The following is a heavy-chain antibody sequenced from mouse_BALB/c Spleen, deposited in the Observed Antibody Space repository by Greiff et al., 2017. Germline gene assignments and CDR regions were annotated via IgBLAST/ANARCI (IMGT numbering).Heavy chain of an antibody. V-gene: IGHV4-1*02. Sequence: EVKLMESGGGLVQPGGSLKLSCAASGFDFSRYWMSWVRQAPGKGLEWIGEINPDSSTINYTPSLKDKFIISRDNAKNTLYLQMSKVRSEDTALYYCARFPYDYEGGFAYWGQGTLVTVSA. CDR3: ARFPYDYEGGFAY. CDR2: INPDSSTI. D-gene: IGHD2-4*01. J-gene: IGHJ3*01. CDR1: GFDFSRYW.